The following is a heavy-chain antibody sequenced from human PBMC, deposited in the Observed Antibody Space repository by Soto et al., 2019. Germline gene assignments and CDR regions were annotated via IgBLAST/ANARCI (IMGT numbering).Heavy chain of an antibody. V-gene: IGHV1-18*04. D-gene: IGHD2-2*01. J-gene: IGHJ6*02. Sequence: ASVKVSCKASGYTFTTYGINWVRQAPGQCPEWMGWVSHYNGDTTYPQKVQGRVTMTTDKSTRTAYLELRSLRSDDTAVYYCEREVGHLDVWGQGATVTVSS. CDR2: VSHYNGDT. CDR3: EREVGHLDV. CDR1: GYTFTTYG.